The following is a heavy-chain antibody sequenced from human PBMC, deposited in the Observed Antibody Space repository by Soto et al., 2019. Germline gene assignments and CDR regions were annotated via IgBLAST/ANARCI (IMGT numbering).Heavy chain of an antibody. V-gene: IGHV4-61*01. CDR2: IYYSGTT. Sequence: LSLTCTVSGASVNSVSYYWSWIRQPPGKGLEWIGYIYYSGTTNYNPSLKSRVTISVDTSNNQFSLKLSSVTAADTAVHYCARDLVEDSSSLFGGSYYYGMDVWGQGTTVTVSS. CDR1: GASVNSVSYY. CDR3: ARDLVEDSSSLFGGSYYYGMDV. J-gene: IGHJ6*02. D-gene: IGHD6-6*01.